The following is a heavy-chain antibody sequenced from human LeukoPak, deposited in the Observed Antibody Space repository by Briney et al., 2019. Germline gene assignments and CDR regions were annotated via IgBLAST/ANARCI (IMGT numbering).Heavy chain of an antibody. J-gene: IGHJ4*02. CDR3: ARDSRRDGYNYLDY. D-gene: IGHD5-24*01. CDR1: GGSISSYY. CDR2: IYYSGST. V-gene: IGHV4-59*12. Sequence: KPSETLSLTCTVSGGSISSYYWSWIRQPPGKGLEWIGYIYYSGSTNYNPSLKSRVTISVDTSKNQFSLKLSSVTAADTAVYYCARDSRRDGYNYLDYWGQGTLVTVSS.